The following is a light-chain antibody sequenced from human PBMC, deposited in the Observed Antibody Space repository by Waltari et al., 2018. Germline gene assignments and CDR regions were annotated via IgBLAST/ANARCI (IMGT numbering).Light chain of an antibody. V-gene: IGLV2-14*01. CDR1: SSDIGGYNY. Sequence: QSALTQPASVSGSPGQSITISCTGTSSDIGGYNYVSWYQHHPGKAPKLIIYGVSNLPAGVSIRLSGSKSGNTASLPISGLQAEDEADYYCSSYTSNSRVFGAGTKLTVL. CDR2: GVS. CDR3: SSYTSNSRV. J-gene: IGLJ3*02.